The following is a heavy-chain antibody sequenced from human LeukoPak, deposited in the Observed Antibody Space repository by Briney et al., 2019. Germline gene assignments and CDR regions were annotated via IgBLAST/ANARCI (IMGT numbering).Heavy chain of an antibody. Sequence: GGSLRLSCAASGFTFSSYAMSWVRQAPGKGLEWVSAISGSGGSTYYADSVKGRFTISRDNSKNTLYLQMNSLRAEDTAVYYCAKALARVGATTSFDYWGQGTLVTVSS. D-gene: IGHD1-26*01. CDR3: AKALARVGATTSFDY. CDR1: GFTFSSYA. CDR2: ISGSGGST. V-gene: IGHV3-23*01. J-gene: IGHJ4*02.